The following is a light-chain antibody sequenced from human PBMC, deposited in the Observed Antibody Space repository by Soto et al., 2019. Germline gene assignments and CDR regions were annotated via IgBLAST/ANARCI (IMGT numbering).Light chain of an antibody. Sequence: DIQMTQSPSTLYASVGDSVTITCRASQSISNWLAWYQQNPGKAPKLLIYQASSLESGVPSRFSGSQSGTEFTLTITSLQPDDFATYYCQQYGDYSPITFGQGTRLQIK. J-gene: IGKJ5*01. CDR1: QSISNW. V-gene: IGKV1-5*03. CDR2: QAS. CDR3: QQYGDYSPIT.